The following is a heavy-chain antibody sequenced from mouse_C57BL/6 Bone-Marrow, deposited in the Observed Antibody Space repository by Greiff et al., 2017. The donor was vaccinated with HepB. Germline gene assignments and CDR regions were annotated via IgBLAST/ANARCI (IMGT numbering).Heavy chain of an antibody. CDR1: GFNIKNTY. J-gene: IGHJ2*01. CDR2: IDPANGNT. V-gene: IGHV14-3*01. Sequence: EVNVVESVAELVRPGASVKLSCTASGFNIKNTYMHWVKQRPEQGLEWIGRIDPANGNTKYAPKFQGKATITADTSSNTAYLQLSSLTSEDTAIYYCARRVRSSGYVFDYWGQGTTLTVSS. D-gene: IGHD3-2*02. CDR3: ARRVRSSGYVFDY.